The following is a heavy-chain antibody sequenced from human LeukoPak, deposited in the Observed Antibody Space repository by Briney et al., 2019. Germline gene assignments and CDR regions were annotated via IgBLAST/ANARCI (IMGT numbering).Heavy chain of an antibody. D-gene: IGHD2-2*01. Sequence: SETLPLTCNVSGVSVGDGRYYWTWIRQRPGKGLEWIGYKYFSGSAKYNPSLKSRLTISIDSSRNQFSLQLSSVTAADTATYYCATPYCSTISCLDVFNMWGQGTRVTVSS. CDR2: KYFSGSA. V-gene: IGHV4-31*03. J-gene: IGHJ3*02. CDR1: GVSVGDGRYY. CDR3: ATPYCSTISCLDVFNM.